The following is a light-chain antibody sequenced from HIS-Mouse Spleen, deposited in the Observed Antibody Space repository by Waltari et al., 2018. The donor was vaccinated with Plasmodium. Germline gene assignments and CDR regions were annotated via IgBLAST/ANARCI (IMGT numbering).Light chain of an antibody. CDR2: GAS. Sequence: ELVSTQSPGTLSLSPGERATLSCRASQSVSSSYLAWYQQKPGQAPRLLIYGASSRATGIPDRFSGSGSGTDFTLTISRLEPEDFAVYYCQQYGSSGTFGQGTKVEIK. CDR1: QSVSSSY. V-gene: IGKV3-20*01. J-gene: IGKJ1*01. CDR3: QQYGSSGT.